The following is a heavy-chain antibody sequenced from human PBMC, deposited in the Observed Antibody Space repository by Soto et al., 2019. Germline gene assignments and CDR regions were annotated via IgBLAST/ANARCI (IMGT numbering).Heavy chain of an antibody. CDR2: ISDDGSNQ. V-gene: IGHV3-30*18. Sequence: QVHLVESGGGVVQPGRSLRLSCAASGFIFSAYGMHWVRQAPGKGLEWVAFISDDGSNQHYVDSVKGRFTISRDNSKEMLYLQMNSLTAEDTAVFYCAKDLSSPTYGLEDWGQGTTVTVSS. D-gene: IGHD2-15*01. CDR1: GFIFSAYG. J-gene: IGHJ6*02. CDR3: AKDLSSPTYGLED.